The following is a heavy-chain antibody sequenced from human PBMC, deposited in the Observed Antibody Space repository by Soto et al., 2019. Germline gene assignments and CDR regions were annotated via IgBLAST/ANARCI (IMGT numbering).Heavy chain of an antibody. CDR3: ARGEGFGDGNGMDV. D-gene: IGHD3-10*01. Sequence: QVQLVESGGGVVQPGRSLRLSCVASGFTFSSNGMHWVRQAPGKGLEWVAVISYDGSNKYYADSVKGRFTISRDNSKNTLYLQMNSLRAEDTAVYYCARGEGFGDGNGMDVWGQGTTVTVSS. CDR1: GFTFSSNG. J-gene: IGHJ6*02. CDR2: ISYDGSNK. V-gene: IGHV3-30*03.